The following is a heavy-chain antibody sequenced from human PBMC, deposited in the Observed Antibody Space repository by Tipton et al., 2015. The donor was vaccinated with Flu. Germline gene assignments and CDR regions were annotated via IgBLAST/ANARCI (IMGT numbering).Heavy chain of an antibody. CDR3: ARGRKYYGSGAAFDL. D-gene: IGHD3-22*01. CDR2: ISVYNGDT. Sequence: QLVQSGAEVKKPGASVKVSCQASGFTFTNYGFSWVRQAPGQGLEWMAWISVYNGDTDFAQRFQGRVTITKDTSTRTVYMELRSLRSDDTAVYYCARGRKYYGSGAAFDLWGQGTMVTVSS. V-gene: IGHV1-18*01. CDR1: GFTFTNYG. J-gene: IGHJ3*01.